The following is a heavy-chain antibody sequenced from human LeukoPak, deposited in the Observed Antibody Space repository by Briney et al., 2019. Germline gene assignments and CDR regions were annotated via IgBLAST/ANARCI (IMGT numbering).Heavy chain of an antibody. CDR3: ARVYGDKWIWFDP. CDR1: GGSISSRSYY. V-gene: IGHV4-39*01. CDR2: IYYSGST. J-gene: IGHJ5*02. D-gene: IGHD4-23*01. Sequence: SETLSLTCTVSGGSISSRSYYWGWIRQPPGKGLEWIGSIYYSGSTYYNPSLKSRVTISVDTSKNQFSLRLSSVTAADTAVYYCARVYGDKWIWFDPWGQGTLVTVSS.